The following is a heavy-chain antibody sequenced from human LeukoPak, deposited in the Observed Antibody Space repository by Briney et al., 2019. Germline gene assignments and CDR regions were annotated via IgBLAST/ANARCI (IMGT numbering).Heavy chain of an antibody. V-gene: IGHV1-69*04. CDR3: ARDSSYGSPVGY. J-gene: IGHJ4*02. D-gene: IGHD5-18*01. CDR2: IIPILGIA. Sequence: GASVKVSCKASGGTFSSYAISWVRQAPGQGLEWMGRIIPILGIANYAQKFQGRVTITADKSTSTAYMELSSLRSEDTAVYYCARDSSYGSPVGYWGQGTLVTVSS. CDR1: GGTFSSYA.